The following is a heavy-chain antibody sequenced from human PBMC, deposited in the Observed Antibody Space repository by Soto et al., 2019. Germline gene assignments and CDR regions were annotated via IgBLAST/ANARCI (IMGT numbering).Heavy chain of an antibody. CDR2: ISTAVGAT. D-gene: IGHD6-6*01. CDR1: GFRYNNYA. Sequence: EVQLLESGGGLVQPGGSLRLSCAASGFRYNNYAMGWVRQAPGKGLEWVSSISTAVGATYYADSVKSRFTISRDDSTDTLYLQMNSLRAEDTAVYYCAKDRTVAARNFDYWGQGTLVTVSS. V-gene: IGHV3-23*01. CDR3: AKDRTVAARNFDY. J-gene: IGHJ4*02.